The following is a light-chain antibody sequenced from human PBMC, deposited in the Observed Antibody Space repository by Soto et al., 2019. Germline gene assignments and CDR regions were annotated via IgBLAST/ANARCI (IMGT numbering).Light chain of an antibody. CDR1: SRDVGAYNY. V-gene: IGLV2-14*01. CDR3: CSYARGSTLVL. J-gene: IGLJ2*01. Sequence: QSALTQPASVSGSPGQSITISCTGTSRDVGAYNYVSWYQQHPSKAPKLLIYEVTTRPSGVSARFSGSKSGNTASLTISGLQAEDEADYYCCSYARGSTLVLFGGGTQLTVL. CDR2: EVT.